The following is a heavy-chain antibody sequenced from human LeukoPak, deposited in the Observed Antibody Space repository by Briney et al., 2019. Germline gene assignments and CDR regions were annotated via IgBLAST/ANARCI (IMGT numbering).Heavy chain of an antibody. V-gene: IGHV4-61*02. CDR1: GGSISSDSDY. D-gene: IGHD1-1*01. Sequence: SQTLSLTCTVSGGSISSDSDYWSWIRQPAGKGLEWIGRIYSGSTDYNPSLRSRLTISADTSKNQFSLELSSVTAADTSVYYCARGRVSGTTLYFYYWGQANLITVSS. J-gene: IGHJ4*02. CDR2: IYSGST. CDR3: ARGRVSGTTLYFYY.